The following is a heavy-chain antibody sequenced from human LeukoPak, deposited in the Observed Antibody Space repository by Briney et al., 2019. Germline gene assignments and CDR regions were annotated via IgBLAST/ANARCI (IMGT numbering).Heavy chain of an antibody. CDR1: GYTFIGYY. CDR3: ATLGSGSSPFDY. D-gene: IGHD3-10*01. V-gene: IGHV1-2*02. CDR2: TNPNSGDT. J-gene: IGHJ4*02. Sequence: ASVKVSCKASGYTFIGYYMHWVRQAPGQGLEWMGWTNPNSGDTNYTQKFQGRVTMTRDTSICTAYMEVSRLRYDDTAVYYCATLGSGSSPFDYWGQGTLVTVSS.